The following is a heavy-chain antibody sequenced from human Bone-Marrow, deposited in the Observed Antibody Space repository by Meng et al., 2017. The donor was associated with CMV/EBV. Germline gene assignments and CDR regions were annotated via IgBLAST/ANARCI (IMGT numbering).Heavy chain of an antibody. CDR3: ARDFN. CDR2: ISYDGSNK. CDR1: GLTFSSYS. Sequence: GESLKISCAASGLTFSSYSINWVRQAPGKGPEWVAVISYDGSNKYYADSVKGRFTISRDNSKNTLYLQMNSLRAEDTAVYYCARDFNWGQGTLVTVSS. J-gene: IGHJ4*02. V-gene: IGHV3-30*03.